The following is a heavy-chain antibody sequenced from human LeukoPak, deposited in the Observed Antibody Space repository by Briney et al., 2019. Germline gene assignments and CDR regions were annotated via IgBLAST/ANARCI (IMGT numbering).Heavy chain of an antibody. D-gene: IGHD2-15*01. J-gene: IGHJ4*02. CDR3: ARVGPGIVGPADY. CDR1: GFTFSSYS. V-gene: IGHV3-21*01. CDR2: ISSSSSYI. Sequence: GGSLRLSCAASGFTFSSYSMNWVRRAPGKGLEWVSSISSSSSYIYYADSVKGRFTISRDNAKNSLYLQMNSLRAEDTAVYYCARVGPGIVGPADYWGQGTLVSVSS.